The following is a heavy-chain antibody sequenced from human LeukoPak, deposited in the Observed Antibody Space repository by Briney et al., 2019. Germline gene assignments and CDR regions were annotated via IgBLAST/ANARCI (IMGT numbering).Heavy chain of an antibody. CDR1: GYTFTSYG. CDR3: ARVENWFDL. J-gene: IGHJ5*02. V-gene: IGHV1-18*01. Sequence: ASVKVSCKASGYTFTSYGISWVRQAPGQGLEWMGWISAYNGNTNYAQKLQGRVTMTTDTSTRTAYMELRSLTSDDTAVYYCARVENWFDLWGQGTLVTVSS. CDR2: ISAYNGNT.